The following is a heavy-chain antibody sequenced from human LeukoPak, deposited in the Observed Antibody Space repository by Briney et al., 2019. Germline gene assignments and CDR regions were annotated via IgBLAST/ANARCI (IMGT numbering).Heavy chain of an antibody. D-gene: IGHD2-15*01. J-gene: IGHJ4*02. CDR2: IYSGGTT. CDR1: GFTVSSNY. V-gene: IGHV3-66*01. Sequence: GGSLRLSCAASGFTVSSNYMSWVRQAPGKGLEWVSVIYSGGTTFYADSVKGRFTISRDNSKSTLYLQMNSLRAEDTAVYYCARDGPLRYCSGGSCYARSNIYYWGQGTLVTVSS. CDR3: ARDGPLRYCSGGSCYARSNIYY.